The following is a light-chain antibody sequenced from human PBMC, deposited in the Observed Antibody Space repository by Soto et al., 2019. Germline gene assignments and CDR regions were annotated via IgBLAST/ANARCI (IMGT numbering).Light chain of an antibody. CDR1: SFNIGAGYD. CDR2: GNS. J-gene: IGLJ1*01. CDR3: QSYYSSLSAYV. Sequence: QSVLTQPPSVSGAPGQRVTISCTGSSFNIGAGYDVHWYQQLPVTPPKLLIYGNSNRPSGVTDRFSGSTSGTSASRAITGRQAEDEADYYCQSYYSSLSAYVFGTGTKLTVL. V-gene: IGLV1-40*01.